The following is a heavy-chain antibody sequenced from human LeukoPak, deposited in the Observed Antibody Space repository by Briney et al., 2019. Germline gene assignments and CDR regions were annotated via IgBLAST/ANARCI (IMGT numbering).Heavy chain of an antibody. CDR3: AKEGSAVVVPSPVDY. CDR2: ISGSGGSI. Sequence: GGSLRLSCAASGFAFSSYAMSWVRQAPGKGLEWVSAISGSGGSIYYADSVKGRFTISRDNSKNTLYLQMNSLRAEDTAVYYCAKEGSAVVVPSPVDYWGQGTLVTVSS. V-gene: IGHV3-23*01. J-gene: IGHJ4*02. CDR1: GFAFSSYA. D-gene: IGHD2-15*01.